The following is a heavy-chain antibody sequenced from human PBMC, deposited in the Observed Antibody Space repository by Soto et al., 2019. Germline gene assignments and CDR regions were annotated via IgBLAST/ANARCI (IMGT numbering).Heavy chain of an antibody. CDR2: ISYDGSNK. CDR3: AKSAHSSWTLFDYFDS. J-gene: IGHJ4*02. CDR1: GFTFSRYG. D-gene: IGHD6-13*01. Sequence: QVQLVESGGGVVQPGRSLRLSCAASGFTFSRYGMHWVHQAPGKGLEWVAVISYDGSNKYYADSVKGRFTISRDNSKNTLYLQMNSLRAEDTAVYYCAKSAHSSWTLFDYFDSWGQGTLVTVSS. V-gene: IGHV3-30*18.